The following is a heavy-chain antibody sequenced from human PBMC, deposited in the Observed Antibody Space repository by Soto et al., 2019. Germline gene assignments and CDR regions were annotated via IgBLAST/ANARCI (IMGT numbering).Heavy chain of an antibody. D-gene: IGHD3-22*01. J-gene: IGHJ4*02. CDR3: ARDRANYYGSSGYLDY. CDR2: IIPIFGTA. CDR1: GGTFSSYA. V-gene: IGHV1-69*13. Sequence: WASVKVSCKASGGTFSSYAISWVRQAPGQGLEWMGGIIPIFGTANYAQKFQGRVTITADESTSTAYMELSSLRSEDTAVYYCARDRANYYGSSGYLDYWGQGTLVTVSS.